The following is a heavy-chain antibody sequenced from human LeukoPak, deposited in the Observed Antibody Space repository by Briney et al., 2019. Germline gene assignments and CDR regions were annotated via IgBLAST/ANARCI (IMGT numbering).Heavy chain of an antibody. V-gene: IGHV1-69*06. Sequence: GASVKVSCKASGGTFSSYAISWVRQAPGQGLEWMGGIIPIFGTANYAQKFQGRVTMTEDTSTDTAYMELSSLRSEDTAVYYCATGRQWLVHDYWGQGTLVTVSS. CDR1: GGTFSSYA. CDR2: IIPIFGTA. J-gene: IGHJ4*02. D-gene: IGHD6-19*01. CDR3: ATGRQWLVHDY.